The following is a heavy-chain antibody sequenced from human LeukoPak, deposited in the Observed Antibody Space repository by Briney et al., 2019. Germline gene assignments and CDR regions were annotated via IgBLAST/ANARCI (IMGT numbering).Heavy chain of an antibody. V-gene: IGHV4-39*01. J-gene: IGHJ4*02. Sequence: SETLSLTCTVSGGSISSSSYYWGWIRQPPGKGLEWIGSIYYSGSTYYNPSLKSRVTISVDTSKNQFSLKLSSVTAADTAVYYCARHLFFEDFWSGYPTSFDYWGQGTLVTVSS. D-gene: IGHD3-3*01. CDR1: GGSISSSSYY. CDR2: IYYSGST. CDR3: ARHLFFEDFWSGYPTSFDY.